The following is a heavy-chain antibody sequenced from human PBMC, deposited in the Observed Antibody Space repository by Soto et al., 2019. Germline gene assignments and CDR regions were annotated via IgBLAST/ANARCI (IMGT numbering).Heavy chain of an antibody. V-gene: IGHV1-8*01. D-gene: IGHD3-3*01. CDR1: GYTFTSYG. CDR3: ARIRTRITIFGVVTNDAFDI. Sequence: ASVKVSCKASGYTFTSYGINWVRQATGQGLEWMGWMNPNSGNTGYAQKFQGRVTMTRNTSISTAYMELSSLRSEDTAVYYCARIRTRITIFGVVTNDAFDIWGQGTMVTVSS. J-gene: IGHJ3*02. CDR2: MNPNSGNT.